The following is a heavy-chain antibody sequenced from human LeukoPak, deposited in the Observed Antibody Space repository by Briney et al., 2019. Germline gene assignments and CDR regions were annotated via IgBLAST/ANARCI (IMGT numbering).Heavy chain of an antibody. V-gene: IGHV1-2*02. D-gene: IGHD3-3*01. CDR1: GYTFTGYY. J-gene: IGHJ6*03. CDR3: ARGGHTDYDFCSGPSSDYYYYMDV. CDR2: INPISGGT. Sequence: ASVKVSCKASGYTFTGYYMHWVRQAPGQGLEWMGWINPISGGTNYAQKFQGRVTMTRDTSISTAYIELSRLRSDDTAVYYCARGGHTDYDFCSGPSSDYYYYMDVWGKGTTVTVSS.